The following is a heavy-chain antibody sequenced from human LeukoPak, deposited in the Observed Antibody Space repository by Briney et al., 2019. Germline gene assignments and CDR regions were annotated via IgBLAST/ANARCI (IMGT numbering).Heavy chain of an antibody. Sequence: SETLSLTCTVSGDSISGSSYYWCWIRQPPGKGLEWIGSIHYSGSTQYNPSLKSPLTTSIDTSKNHFSLKLSSVTAADTAVYYCARGVGYSYGGNYWGQGTLVTVSS. V-gene: IGHV4-39*02. J-gene: IGHJ4*02. CDR1: GDSISGSSYY. CDR3: ARGVGYSYGGNY. CDR2: IHYSGST. D-gene: IGHD5-18*01.